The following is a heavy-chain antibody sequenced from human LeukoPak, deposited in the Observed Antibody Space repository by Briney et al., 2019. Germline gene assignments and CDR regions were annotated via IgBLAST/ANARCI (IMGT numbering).Heavy chain of an antibody. V-gene: IGHV3-74*01. CDR3: ARDRTTIFGVVTPYYYYYMDV. Sequence: GGSLRLSCAASGFTFSSYWMHWVRQAPGKGRVWVSRINSDGSSTSYADSVKGRFTISRDNAKNTLYLQMNSLRAEDTAVYYCARDRTTIFGVVTPYYYYYMDVWGKGTTVTVSS. D-gene: IGHD3-3*01. CDR2: INSDGSST. CDR1: GFTFSSYW. J-gene: IGHJ6*03.